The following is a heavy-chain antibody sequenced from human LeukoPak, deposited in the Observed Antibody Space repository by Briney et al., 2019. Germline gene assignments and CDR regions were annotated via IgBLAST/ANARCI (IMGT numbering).Heavy chain of an antibody. Sequence: GGSLRLSCAASGFTVSSNYMSWVRQAPGKGLEWVAVAYGDGSSQYYADSVKGRFSISKDISRNTLSLQMNSLRAEDTAVYSCATGGNFYYSHWGQGTLVTVSS. J-gene: IGHJ1*01. CDR3: ATGGNFYYSH. CDR2: AYGDGSSQ. D-gene: IGHD4-11*01. V-gene: IGHV3-33*08. CDR1: GFTVSSNY.